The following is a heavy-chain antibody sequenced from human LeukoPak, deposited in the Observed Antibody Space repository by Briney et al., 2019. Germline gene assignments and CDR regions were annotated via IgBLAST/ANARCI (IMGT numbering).Heavy chain of an antibody. V-gene: IGHV4-4*07. CDR3: ARSIAPAGYDS. CDR1: GASINTYY. CDR2: VHSSWSN. J-gene: IGHJ4*02. D-gene: IGHD6-13*01. Sequence: SETLCLTCTVSGASINTYYWSWVRQPAGKGLERIGRVHSSWSNKYNPSLKSRLTMSVDTSKNQFSLMLSAVTAADTAVYYCARSIAPAGYDSWGQGTLVTVSS.